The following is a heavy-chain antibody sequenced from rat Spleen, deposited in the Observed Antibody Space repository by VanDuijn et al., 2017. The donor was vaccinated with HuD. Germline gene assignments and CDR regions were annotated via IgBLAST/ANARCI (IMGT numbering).Heavy chain of an antibody. V-gene: IGHV5-27*01. J-gene: IGHJ2*01. CDR3: TTDLGGFFDY. D-gene: IGHD4-4*01. CDR2: ISTGGGNT. CDR1: GFTFSDYY. Sequence: EVQLVESDGGLVQPGRSLKLSCAASGFTFSDYYMAWVRQAPTKGLEWVASISTGGGNTYYRDSVKGRFTISRDNAKSTLYLQMDSLRSEDTATYYCTTDLGGFFDYWGQGVMVTVSS.